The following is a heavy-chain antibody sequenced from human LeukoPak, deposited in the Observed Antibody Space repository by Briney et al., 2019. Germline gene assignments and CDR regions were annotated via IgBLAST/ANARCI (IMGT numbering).Heavy chain of an antibody. CDR3: AKEGPYCGGDCYGVFDY. V-gene: IGHV3-23*01. J-gene: IGHJ4*02. CDR1: GFTFSNYS. Sequence: GGSLRLSCAASGFTFSNYSMSWVRQAPGKGLEWVSTISGTGGSTYYADSVKGRFTISRDNSKNTLYLQMNSLRVEDTAVYYCAKEGPYCGGDCYGVFDYWGQGTLVTVSS. D-gene: IGHD2-21*02. CDR2: ISGTGGST.